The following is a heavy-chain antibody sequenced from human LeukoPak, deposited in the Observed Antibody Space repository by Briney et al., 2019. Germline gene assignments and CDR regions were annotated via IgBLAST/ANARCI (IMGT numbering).Heavy chain of an antibody. CDR3: ARPLGPGFSWQH. D-gene: IGHD3-16*01. CDR1: GGSFSGYY. J-gene: IGHJ1*01. CDR2: INHSGST. Sequence: SETLSLTCAVYGGSFSGYYWSWIRQPPGKGLEWIGEINHSGSTNYNPSLKSRVTISVDTSKNQFSLKLSSVTAADTAVYYCARPLGPGFSWQHWGQGTLVTVSS. V-gene: IGHV4-34*01.